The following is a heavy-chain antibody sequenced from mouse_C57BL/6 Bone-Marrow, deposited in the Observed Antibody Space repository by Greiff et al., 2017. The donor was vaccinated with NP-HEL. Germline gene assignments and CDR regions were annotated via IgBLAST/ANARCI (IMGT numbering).Heavy chain of an antibody. D-gene: IGHD2-12*01. CDR1: GYSITSGYY. J-gene: IGHJ3*01. CDR3: ARSYNTPWFAY. Sequence: EVKLQESGPGLVKPSQSLSLTCSVTGYSITSGYYWNWIRQFPGNKLEWMGYISYDGSNNYNPPLKNRISITRDTSKNQFFLKLNSVTTEDTATYYCARSYNTPWFAYWGQGTLVTVSA. CDR2: ISYDGSN. V-gene: IGHV3-6*01.